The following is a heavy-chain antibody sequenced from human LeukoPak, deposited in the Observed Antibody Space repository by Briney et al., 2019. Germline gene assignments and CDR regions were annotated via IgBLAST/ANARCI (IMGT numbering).Heavy chain of an antibody. J-gene: IGHJ4*02. Sequence: PGGSLRLSCAASGFTFSTYALSWVRRAPGKGLVWVSLIYSGGSTYYADSVKGRFTISRDNSKNTLYLQMNSLRAEDTAVYYCASYSSPDYWGQGTLVTVSS. CDR3: ASYSSPDY. CDR2: IYSGGST. V-gene: IGHV3-53*01. D-gene: IGHD3-22*01. CDR1: GFTFSTYA.